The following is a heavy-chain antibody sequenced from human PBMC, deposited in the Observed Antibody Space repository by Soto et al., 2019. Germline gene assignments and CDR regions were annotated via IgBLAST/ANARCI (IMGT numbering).Heavy chain of an antibody. J-gene: IGHJ6*03. D-gene: IGHD6-13*01. CDR2: VYYSGNT. Sequence: SETLSLTCTVSGGSISPYSWSWIRQPPGKGLEWIGYVYYSGNTNYNPSLESRVTISVDTSRNRFSLNLTSATAADTALFYCARKGAAASYAHYYMDVWGRGTAVTVSS. V-gene: IGHV4-59*01. CDR3: ARKGAAASYAHYYMDV. CDR1: GGSISPYS.